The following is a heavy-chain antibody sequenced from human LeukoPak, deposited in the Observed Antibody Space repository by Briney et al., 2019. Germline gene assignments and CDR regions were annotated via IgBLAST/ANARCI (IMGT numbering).Heavy chain of an antibody. Sequence: ASVKVSCKASGYTFTSYAMHWVRQAPGQRLEWMGWINAGNGNTKCSQKFQGRVTITRDTSASTAYMELSSLRSEDTAVYYCARLDVDTAMVDYYYYGMDVWGQGTTVTVSS. CDR2: INAGNGNT. CDR3: ARLDVDTAMVDYYYYGMDV. J-gene: IGHJ6*02. CDR1: GYTFTSYA. V-gene: IGHV1-3*01. D-gene: IGHD5-18*01.